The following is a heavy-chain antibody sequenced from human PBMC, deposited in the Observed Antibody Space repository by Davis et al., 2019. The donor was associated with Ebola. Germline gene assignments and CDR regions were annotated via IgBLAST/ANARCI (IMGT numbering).Heavy chain of an antibody. CDR3: ARSPITISGVLVPLYWFFDL. CDR2: IYNSGST. CDR1: GGSISSYY. D-gene: IGHD3-3*01. J-gene: IGHJ2*01. Sequence: SETLSLTCTVSGGSISSYYWNWIRQPPGKGLEWIGYIYNSGSTTYNPSLKSRVTISQDTSKNHFSLKLSSVTAADTAVYFCARSPITISGVLVPLYWFFDLWGRGTLVTVSS. V-gene: IGHV4-59*01.